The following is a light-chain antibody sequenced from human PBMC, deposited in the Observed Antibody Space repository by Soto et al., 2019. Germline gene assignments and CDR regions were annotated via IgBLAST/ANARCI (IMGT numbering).Light chain of an antibody. CDR2: GAS. CDR1: QSVSSN. V-gene: IGKV3-15*01. Sequence: EIVMTQSPATLSVSPGERATLSCRASQSVSSNLAWYQQKPGQAPRLLIYGASTRATGIPARFSGSGSGTEFTLTISSLQSEDFAVYYCQQYKNWPPSTLGQGTRVDIK. CDR3: QQYKNWPPST. J-gene: IGKJ2*01.